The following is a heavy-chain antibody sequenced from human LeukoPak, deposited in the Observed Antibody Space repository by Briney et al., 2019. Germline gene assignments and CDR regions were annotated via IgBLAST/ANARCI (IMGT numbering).Heavy chain of an antibody. CDR1: GFTFSSYA. CDR2: ISGSGGST. Sequence: GGSLRLSCAASGFTFSSYAMSWVRQAPGKGLEWVPTISGSGGSTYYADSVKGRFTISRDNSKNTLYLQMNSLRAEDTAVYYCAKEGRSGWPYYMDVWGKETTVTVSS. D-gene: IGHD6-19*01. J-gene: IGHJ6*03. V-gene: IGHV3-23*01. CDR3: AKEGRSGWPYYMDV.